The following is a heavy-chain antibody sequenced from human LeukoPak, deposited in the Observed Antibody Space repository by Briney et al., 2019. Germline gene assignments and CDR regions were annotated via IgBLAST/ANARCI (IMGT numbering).Heavy chain of an antibody. CDR1: GFTFSSYS. CDR2: ISSSSSTI. Sequence: GGSLRLSCAASGFTFSSYSMNWVRQAPGKGLEWVSYISSSSSTIYYADSVKGRFTISRDNAKNSLYLQMNSLRAEDTAVYYCARELRRQYYYYYMDVWGKGTTVTVSS. D-gene: IGHD4-17*01. CDR3: ARELRRQYYYYYMDV. J-gene: IGHJ6*03. V-gene: IGHV3-48*01.